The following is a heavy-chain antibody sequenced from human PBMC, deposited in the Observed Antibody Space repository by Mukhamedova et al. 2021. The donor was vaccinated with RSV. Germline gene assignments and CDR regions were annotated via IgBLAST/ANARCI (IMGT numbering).Heavy chain of an antibody. V-gene: IGHV3-30-3*01. CDR2: ISYDGSNK. Sequence: GMGLDWVTFISYDGSNKYYADSVKGRFTISRDNSKNTLYLQMNSLRAEDTAVYYCTRALWESQPYMDVWGKGTTVTVS. D-gene: IGHD1-26*01. J-gene: IGHJ6*03. CDR3: TRALWESQPYMDV.